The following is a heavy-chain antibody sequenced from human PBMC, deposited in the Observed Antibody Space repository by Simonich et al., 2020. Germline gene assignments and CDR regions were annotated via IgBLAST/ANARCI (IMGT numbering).Heavy chain of an antibody. V-gene: IGHV1-2*02. CDR3: ARDRAARYYYYYYMDV. CDR1: GYTFTGYY. Sequence: QVQLVQSGAEVKKPGASVKVSCKASGYTFTGYYMHWVRQAPGQGLDGRDGINPNSGGTNYEKDVQGRVTMTRDTSISTAYMELSRLRSDDTAVYYCARDRAARYYYYYYMDVWGKGTTVTVSS. D-gene: IGHD6-6*01. CDR2: INPNSGGT. J-gene: IGHJ6*03.